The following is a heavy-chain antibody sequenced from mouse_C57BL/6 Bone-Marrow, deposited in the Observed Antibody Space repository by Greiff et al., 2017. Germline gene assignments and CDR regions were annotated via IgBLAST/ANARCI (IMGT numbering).Heavy chain of an antibody. CDR2: ISSGSSTL. CDR3: ARPRGDY. V-gene: IGHV5-17*01. Sequence: DVKLVESGGGLVKPGGSLKLSCAASGFTFSDYGMHWVRQAPEKGLEWVAYISSGSSTLYYADTVKGRFTISRDNAKNTLFLQMTSLRSEDTAMYYCARPRGDYWGQGTTLTVSS. CDR1: GFTFSDYG. J-gene: IGHJ2*01.